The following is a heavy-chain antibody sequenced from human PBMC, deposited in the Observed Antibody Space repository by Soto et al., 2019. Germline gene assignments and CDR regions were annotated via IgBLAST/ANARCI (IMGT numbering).Heavy chain of an antibody. V-gene: IGHV3-33*01. D-gene: IGHD3-3*01. CDR3: ASGLRFLEYFDYYYGMDV. Sequence: PGGSLRLSCAASGFTFSSYGMHWVRQAPGKGLEWVAVIWYDGSNKYYADSVKGRFTISRDNSKNTLYLQMNSLRAEDTAVYYCASGLRFLEYFDYYYGMDVWGQGTTVTVSS. CDR1: GFTFSSYG. CDR2: IWYDGSNK. J-gene: IGHJ6*02.